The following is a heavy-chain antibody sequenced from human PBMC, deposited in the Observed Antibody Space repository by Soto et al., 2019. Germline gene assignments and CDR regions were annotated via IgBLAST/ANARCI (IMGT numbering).Heavy chain of an antibody. CDR3: ARKEDCTISNCYSPHFDL. CDR2: INHSGST. J-gene: IGHJ1*01. V-gene: IGHV4-34*01. CDR1: GGSFSGYY. Sequence: SETLSLSCAVYGGSFSGYYWTWIRHSPGKGLEWIGDINHSGSTNYNPSLKGRVTISVDASKSEFSLKLSSVTAADTAVYYCARKEDCTISNCYSPHFDLRGQRNLVIVSS. D-gene: IGHD2-2*02.